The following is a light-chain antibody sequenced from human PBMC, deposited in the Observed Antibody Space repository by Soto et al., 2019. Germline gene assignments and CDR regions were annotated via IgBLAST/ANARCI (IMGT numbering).Light chain of an antibody. CDR3: QQDLNLPIT. J-gene: IGKJ5*01. Sequence: EIVMTQSPATLSLSPGERATLSCRASQRVGSNYLSWYQQKPGQAPRLLIYDASTRASGIPARFIGSGSGTDFTLTISSLQPEDFAVYYCQQDLNLPITFGQGTRLESK. V-gene: IGKV3D-7*01. CDR2: DAS. CDR1: QRVGSNY.